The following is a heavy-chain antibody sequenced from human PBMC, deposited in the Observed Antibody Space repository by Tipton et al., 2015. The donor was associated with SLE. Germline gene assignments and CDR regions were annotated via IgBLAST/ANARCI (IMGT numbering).Heavy chain of an antibody. D-gene: IGHD3-10*01. CDR3: ANIGAYYYGSGSKARTQYFDY. Sequence: LSLTCETSGFPFNDHAMHWVRQAPGKGLEWVSAISGSGGSTYYADSVKGRFTISRDNSKNTLYLQMNSLRAEDTAVYYGANIGAYYYGSGSKARTQYFDYRGQGTLVTVSS. J-gene: IGHJ4*02. V-gene: IGHV3-23*01. CDR1: GFPFNDHA. CDR2: ISGSGGST.